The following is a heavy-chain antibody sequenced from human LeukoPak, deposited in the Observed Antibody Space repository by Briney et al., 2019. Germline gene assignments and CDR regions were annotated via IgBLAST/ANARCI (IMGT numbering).Heavy chain of an antibody. D-gene: IGHD3-16*02. CDR2: ISWNSGSI. V-gene: IGHV3-9*01. Sequence: GGSLRLSCAASGFTFSSYAMSWVRQAPGKGLEWVSGISWNSGSIGYADSVKGRFTISRDNAKNSLYLQMNSLRAEDTALYYCAKDIGNSMITFGGVIEDWGQGALVTVSS. CDR1: GFTFSSYA. J-gene: IGHJ4*02. CDR3: AKDIGNSMITFGGVIED.